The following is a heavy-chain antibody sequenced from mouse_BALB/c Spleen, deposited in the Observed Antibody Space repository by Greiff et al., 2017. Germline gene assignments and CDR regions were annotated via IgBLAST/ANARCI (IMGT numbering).Heavy chain of an antibody. CDR1: GFTFSSYT. Sequence: EVKLMESGGGLVKPGGSLKLSCAASGFTFSSYTMSWVRQTPEKRLEWVATISSGGSYTYYPDSVKGRFTISRDNAKNTLYLQMSSLKSEDTAMYYCTRDRVSTFDYWGQGTTLTVSS. J-gene: IGHJ2*01. D-gene: IGHD3-1*01. V-gene: IGHV5-6-4*01. CDR2: ISSGGSYT. CDR3: TRDRVSTFDY.